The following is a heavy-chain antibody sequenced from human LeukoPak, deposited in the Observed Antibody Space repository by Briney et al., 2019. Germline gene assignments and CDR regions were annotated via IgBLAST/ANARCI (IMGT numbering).Heavy chain of an antibody. CDR1: EFTFSNAW. Sequence: PGGSLRLSCAASEFTFSNAWMSWVRQAPGKGLEWVGRIKSNTDGGTTDYPAPVKGRFTMSRDDSKNTLYLQMNSLEADDTAVYYCTKALMVRGVVSGAFDTWGQGTMVTVSS. CDR2: IKSNTDGGTT. D-gene: IGHD3-10*01. J-gene: IGHJ3*02. CDR3: TKALMVRGVVSGAFDT. V-gene: IGHV3-15*01.